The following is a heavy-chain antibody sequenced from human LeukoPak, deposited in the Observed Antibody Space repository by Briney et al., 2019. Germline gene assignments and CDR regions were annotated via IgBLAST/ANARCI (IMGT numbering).Heavy chain of an antibody. Sequence: GGSLRLSCAASGFTVSSNYKSWVRQAPGKGLEWVAFIEYDGSNKYYADSVKGRFTISRDNSKNTLFLQMNSLRPEDTAVYYCAKHNDYFAYYYYYYMDVWGKGTTVTLSS. J-gene: IGHJ6*03. D-gene: IGHD2/OR15-2a*01. CDR1: GFTVSSNY. CDR2: IEYDGSNK. CDR3: AKHNDYFAYYYYYYMDV. V-gene: IGHV3-30*02.